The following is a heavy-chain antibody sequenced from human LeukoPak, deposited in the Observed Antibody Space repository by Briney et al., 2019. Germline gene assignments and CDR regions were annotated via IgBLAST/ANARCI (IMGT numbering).Heavy chain of an antibody. Sequence: SETLSLTCTVFGGSISSSSYYWGWIRQPPGKGLEWIGEINHSGSTNYNPSLKSRVTISVDTSKNQFSLKLTSVTAADTAVYYCARHPSGRMWLQQGGWFDPWGQGTLVTVSS. D-gene: IGHD5-24*01. CDR2: INHSGST. CDR3: ARHPSGRMWLQQGGWFDP. CDR1: GGSISSSSYY. V-gene: IGHV4-39*01. J-gene: IGHJ5*02.